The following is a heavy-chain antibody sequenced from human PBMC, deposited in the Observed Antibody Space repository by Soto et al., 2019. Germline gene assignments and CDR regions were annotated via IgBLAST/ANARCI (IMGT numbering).Heavy chain of an antibody. CDR1: GFTFSSYA. Sequence: GGSLRLSCAASGFTFSSYAMSWVRQAPGKGLEWVSAISGSGGSTYYADSVKGRFTISRDNSKNTLSLQMNSLRAEDTAVYYCAKVTSAYYYDSSGYYRGWFDPWGQGTLVTVSS. CDR3: AKVTSAYYYDSSGYYRGWFDP. V-gene: IGHV3-23*01. CDR2: ISGSGGST. J-gene: IGHJ5*02. D-gene: IGHD3-22*01.